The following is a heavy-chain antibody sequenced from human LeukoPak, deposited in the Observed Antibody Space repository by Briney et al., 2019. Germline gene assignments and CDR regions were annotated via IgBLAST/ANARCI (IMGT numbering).Heavy chain of an antibody. J-gene: IGHJ4*02. CDR1: GFTFSGYA. D-gene: IGHD2-15*01. CDR2: ISGSDIT. CDR3: AKGSGGSCYSGIDY. Sequence: GGSLRLSCATSGFTFSGYAMNWVRQAPGKGLEWVSGISGSDITYYPNSVKGRFTISRDNSKNTLYLQMDSLRAEDTAVYYCAKGSGGSCYSGIDYWGQGTLVTVSS. V-gene: IGHV3-23*01.